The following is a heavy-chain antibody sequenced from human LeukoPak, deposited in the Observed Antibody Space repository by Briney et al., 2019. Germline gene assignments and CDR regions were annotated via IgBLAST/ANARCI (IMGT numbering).Heavy chain of an antibody. J-gene: IGHJ6*03. CDR2: IYYSGST. D-gene: IGHD2-15*01. CDR1: GGSISSYY. CDR3: ARAFKNCSGGSCYLGYYYYMDV. V-gene: IGHV4-59*01. Sequence: SETLSLTCTVSGGSISSYYWSWIRQPPGKGLEWIGHIYYSGSTNYNPSLKSRVTISVDTSKNQFSLKLSSVTAADTAVYYCARAFKNCSGGSCYLGYYYYMDVWGKGTTVTVSS.